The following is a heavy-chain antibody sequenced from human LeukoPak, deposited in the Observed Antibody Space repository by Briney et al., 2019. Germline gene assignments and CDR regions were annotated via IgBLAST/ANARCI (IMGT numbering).Heavy chain of an antibody. CDR1: GLTTRDHA. D-gene: IGHD1-14*01. CDR3: TKDITPGGTDV. CDR2: IAWDGGRI. J-gene: IGHJ6*04. Sequence: GGSLRLSCAGSGLTTRDHAMHWVRQAPGKGLEWVSGIAWDGGRIGYAHSVKGRFTVSRDNAKNSLYLQMGSLRGDDTALYYCTKDITPGGTDVWGKGTTVTVSS. V-gene: IGHV3-9*02.